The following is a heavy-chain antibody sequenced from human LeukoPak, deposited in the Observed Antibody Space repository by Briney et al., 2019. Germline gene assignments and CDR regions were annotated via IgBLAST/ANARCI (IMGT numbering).Heavy chain of an antibody. CDR3: ASYSSSWYYYYGMDV. CDR2: ISAYNGNT. V-gene: IGHV1-18*04. D-gene: IGHD6-13*01. Sequence: ASVKVSCKASGYTFTGYYMHWVRQAPGQGVEWMGWISAYNGNTNYAQKLQGRVTMTTDTSTSTAYMELRSLRSDDTAVYYCASYSSSWYYYYGMDVWGQGTTVTVSS. CDR1: GYTFTGYY. J-gene: IGHJ6*02.